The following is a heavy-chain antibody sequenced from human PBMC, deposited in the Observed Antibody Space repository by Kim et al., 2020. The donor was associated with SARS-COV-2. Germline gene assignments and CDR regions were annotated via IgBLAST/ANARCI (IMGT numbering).Heavy chain of an antibody. CDR2: ISADESIK. D-gene: IGHD6-19*01. J-gene: IGHJ4*02. CDR1: GFTFGSAH. V-gene: IGHV3-30*03. CDR3: AREGHSSGRAGNFDN. Sequence: GGSLRLSCAGSGFTFGSAHMHWVRQAPGKGLEWVAVISADESIKGYADSVRGRFSGSRDNSQNTLFLQIDSLRPEDTAVYYCAREGHSSGRAGNFDNWGQGTLGTLSS.